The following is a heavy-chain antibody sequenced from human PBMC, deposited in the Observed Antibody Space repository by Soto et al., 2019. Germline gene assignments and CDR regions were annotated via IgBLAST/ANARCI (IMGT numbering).Heavy chain of an antibody. V-gene: IGHV1-69*13. D-gene: IGHD3-22*01. Sequence: SVKVSCKASGGTFSSYVISWVRQAPGQGLEWMGGITPIFGTANYAQKFQGRVTFTADESTSIVYMELSSLRSADTAVYYCARARAPGPDYYDSSGSPSDSWFDPWGQGTLVTVSS. CDR1: GGTFSSYV. CDR2: ITPIFGTA. CDR3: ARARAPGPDYYDSSGSPSDSWFDP. J-gene: IGHJ5*02.